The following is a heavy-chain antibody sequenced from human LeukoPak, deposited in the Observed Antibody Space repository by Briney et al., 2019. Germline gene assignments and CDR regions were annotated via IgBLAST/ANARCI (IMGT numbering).Heavy chain of an antibody. Sequence: SVTVSCKASGGTFSSYAISWVRQAPGQGLEWMGGIIPIFGTANYAQKFQGRVTITADESTSTAYMELSSLRSEDTAVYYCARGVDYGDYFLTLDYWGQGTLVTVSS. CDR2: IIPIFGTA. J-gene: IGHJ4*02. CDR3: ARGVDYGDYFLTLDY. CDR1: GGTFSSYA. V-gene: IGHV1-69*01. D-gene: IGHD4-17*01.